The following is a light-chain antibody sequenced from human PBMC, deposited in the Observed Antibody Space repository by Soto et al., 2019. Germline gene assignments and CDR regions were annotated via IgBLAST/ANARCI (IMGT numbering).Light chain of an antibody. CDR2: TGS. CDR1: QAIDSW. Sequence: DIQMTQSPSSVSASVGDRVTITCRASQAIDSWLAWYQQKPGEAPKLLIFTGSLLHSGVPPRFSGSGSGTDFTLTISSLPPEDFATYYCQQTLSFPPTFGQGTKVDIK. V-gene: IGKV1-12*01. J-gene: IGKJ1*01. CDR3: QQTLSFPPT.